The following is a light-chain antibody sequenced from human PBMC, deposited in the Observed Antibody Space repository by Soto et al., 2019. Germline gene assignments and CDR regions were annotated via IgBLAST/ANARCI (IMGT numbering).Light chain of an antibody. CDR3: QQYGTLPTT. CDR1: QSVSGTY. Sequence: EIGLTQSPDTLALSPGERATRSCRASQSVSGTYLAWYQQTPGQAPRLLIYGASSRATGIPDRFSGSGSGTDFTLTISRLEPEDFTMYHCQQYGTLPTTFGPGTKVDIK. J-gene: IGKJ3*01. V-gene: IGKV3-20*01. CDR2: GAS.